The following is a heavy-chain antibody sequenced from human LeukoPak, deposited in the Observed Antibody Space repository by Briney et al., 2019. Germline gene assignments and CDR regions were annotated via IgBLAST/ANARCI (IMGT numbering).Heavy chain of an antibody. D-gene: IGHD3-3*01. V-gene: IGHV1-69*13. CDR2: IIPIFGTA. J-gene: IGHJ4*02. CDR3: ARARGGLYDFWSGEFDY. CDR1: GGTFSSYA. Sequence: SVNVSCTASGGTFSSYAISWVRQAPGQGLEWMGGIIPIFGTANYAQKFQGRVTITADESTSTAYMELSSLRSEDTAVYYCARARGGLYDFWSGEFDYWGQGTLVTVSS.